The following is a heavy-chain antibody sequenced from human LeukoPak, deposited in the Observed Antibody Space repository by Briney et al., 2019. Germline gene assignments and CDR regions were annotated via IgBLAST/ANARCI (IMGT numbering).Heavy chain of an antibody. J-gene: IGHJ4*02. D-gene: IGHD2-8*01. CDR3: ARNGAEGAKDFLEH. V-gene: IGHV1-2*02. CDR2: ISPNSGGT. Sequence: ATVKVSCKASGYTFTGYYIHWVRQAPGQGLEWMGWISPNSGGTNYAQKFQGRVTMTRDTSIRTAYMELSRLRSDDTAVFYCARNGAEGAKDFLEHWGQPTLLTHSS. CDR1: GYTFTGYY.